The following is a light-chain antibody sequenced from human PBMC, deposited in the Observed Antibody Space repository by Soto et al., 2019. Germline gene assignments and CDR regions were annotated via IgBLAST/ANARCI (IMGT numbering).Light chain of an antibody. J-gene: IGLJ1*01. Sequence: QSVLTQPPSVSEAPRQRVTISCSGSSSNIGNNAVNWYQQLPGKAPKLLIYYDDLLPSGVSDRFSGSKSGTSASLAISGLQPEDEADYYCAAWDDSLNGPNYVSGTGTKVTVL. CDR1: SSNIGNNA. V-gene: IGLV1-36*01. CDR3: AAWDDSLNGPNYV. CDR2: YDD.